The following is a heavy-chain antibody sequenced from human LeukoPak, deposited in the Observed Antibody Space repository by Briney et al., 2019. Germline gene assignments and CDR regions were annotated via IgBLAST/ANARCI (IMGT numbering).Heavy chain of an antibody. CDR3: ARAVRYFDWLTLSYYYYMDV. Sequence: GASVKVSCKASGYTFTGYYMHWVRQAPGQGLEWMGWINPNSGGTNYAQKFQGRVTMTRDTSISTAYMELSRLRSDDTAVYYCARAVRYFDWLTLSYYYYMDVWGKGTTVTISS. CDR2: INPNSGGT. D-gene: IGHD3-9*01. V-gene: IGHV1-2*02. CDR1: GYTFTGYY. J-gene: IGHJ6*03.